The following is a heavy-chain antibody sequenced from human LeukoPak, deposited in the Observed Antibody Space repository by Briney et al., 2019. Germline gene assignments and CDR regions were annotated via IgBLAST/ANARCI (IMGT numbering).Heavy chain of an antibody. CDR2: ISWNRGSI. D-gene: IGHD4-11*01. V-gene: IGHV3-9*01. CDR3: AKGALHDYFDY. J-gene: IGHJ4*02. CDR1: GFTFVDYA. Sequence: GGSLRLSCAASGFTFVDYAMDWGRPAPGKGLGWVSGISWNRGSIGYADSVKGRFTISRDNAKNSLYLQMNSLRAEDTALYYCAKGALHDYFDYWGQGTLVTVSS.